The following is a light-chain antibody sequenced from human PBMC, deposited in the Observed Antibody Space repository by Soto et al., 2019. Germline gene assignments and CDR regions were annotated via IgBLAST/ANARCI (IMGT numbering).Light chain of an antibody. CDR1: QRLGSNY. CDR3: QQYGSSGT. V-gene: IGKV3-20*01. CDR2: GAS. Sequence: DIVLTQTPGTLSLSPGERATLSCRASQRLGSNYFAWYQQNPGQPPRLLNHGASSSATGIPGWCSGSGSGTDITLIISRLEHEDFAVYCCQQYGSSGTFGQGTKVDIK. J-gene: IGKJ1*01.